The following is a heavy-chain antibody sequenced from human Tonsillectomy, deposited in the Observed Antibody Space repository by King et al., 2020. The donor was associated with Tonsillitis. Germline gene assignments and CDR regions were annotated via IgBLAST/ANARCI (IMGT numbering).Heavy chain of an antibody. CDR2: ISRSSAYT. Sequence: VQLVESGGGLGKPGGSLRLSCVASGFTFSDYYINWIRPAPGKGLEWVSYISRSSAYTSYADSLKGRFSVSRDNLKSSLSLQMNSLRAEDPAVYYCAKGGSINYELYAYWGQGTLVTLSS. D-gene: IGHD2-8*01. J-gene: IGHJ4*02. CDR3: AKGGSINYELYAY. CDR1: GFTFSDYY. V-gene: IGHV3-11*06.